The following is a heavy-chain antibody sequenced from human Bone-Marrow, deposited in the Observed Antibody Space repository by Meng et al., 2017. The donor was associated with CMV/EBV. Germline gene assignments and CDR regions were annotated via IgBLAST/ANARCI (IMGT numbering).Heavy chain of an antibody. V-gene: IGHV1-18*01. CDR2: ISAYNGNT. D-gene: IGHD2-2*01. CDR1: GYTFTSYD. CDR3: ANYYIVVVRAAPWDN. J-gene: IGHJ4*02. Sequence: ASVKVSCKASGYTFTSYDISWVRQAPGQGLEWMGWISAYNGNTNYAQKLQGRVTMTTDTSTSTAYMELSRLRSDYTAVYYCANYYIVVVRAAPWDNWGQGTLVTVSS.